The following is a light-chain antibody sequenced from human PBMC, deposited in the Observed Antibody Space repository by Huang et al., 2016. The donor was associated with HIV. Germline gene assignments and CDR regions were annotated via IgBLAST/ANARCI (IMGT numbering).Light chain of an antibody. CDR3: QQYGSSLPLT. J-gene: IGKJ4*01. Sequence: EIVLTQSPGTLSLSPGERATLSCRASPIVSSTYLGWYQQKPGQAPRLLIYGASSRATAIPDRFSGSGSGTDFTLTISRLEPEDFAVYYCQQYGSSLPLTFGGGTKVEIK. V-gene: IGKV3-20*01. CDR1: PIVSSTY. CDR2: GAS.